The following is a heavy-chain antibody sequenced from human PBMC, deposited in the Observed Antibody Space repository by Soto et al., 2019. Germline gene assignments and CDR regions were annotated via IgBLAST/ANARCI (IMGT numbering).Heavy chain of an antibody. CDR1: GGSISSGGYY. CDR2: IYYSGST. CDR3: AGADLGYSSSYYFDY. Sequence: SETLSLTCTVSGGSISSGGYYWSWIRQHPGKGLEWIGYIYYSGSTYYNPSLKSRVTISVDTSKNQFSLKLSSVTAADTAVYYCAGADLGYSSSYYFDYWGQGTLVTVSS. V-gene: IGHV4-31*03. J-gene: IGHJ4*02. D-gene: IGHD6-6*01.